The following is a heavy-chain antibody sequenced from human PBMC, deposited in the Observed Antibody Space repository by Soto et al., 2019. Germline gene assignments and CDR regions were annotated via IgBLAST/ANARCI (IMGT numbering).Heavy chain of an antibody. Sequence: EVQLVESGGGLVQPGRSLRLSCAASGFTFDDYAMHWVRQVPGKGLEWVSGISWNSDSIGYADSVKGRFTISRDNAKNSLYLQMNSLRAEDTAFYYCAKDYNGYVYPDAFDVWGQGTMVTVSS. CDR3: AKDYNGYVYPDAFDV. CDR2: ISWNSDSI. J-gene: IGHJ3*01. D-gene: IGHD5-12*01. CDR1: GFTFDDYA. V-gene: IGHV3-9*01.